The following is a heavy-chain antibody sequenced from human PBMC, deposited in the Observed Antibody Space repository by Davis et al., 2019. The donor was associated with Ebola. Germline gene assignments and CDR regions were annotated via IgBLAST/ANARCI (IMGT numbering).Heavy chain of an antibody. CDR2: VSYSGDT. J-gene: IGHJ4*02. D-gene: IGHD6-19*01. CDR1: GGSISSSSYY. V-gene: IGHV4-39*01. Sequence: GSLRLSCTVSGGSISSSSYYWGWIRQPPGKGLEWIGTVSYSGDTYYKSSLKSRVTIAVDTSKNQFSMRLTSVTASDTGAYYCAKVIAVARFDIWGRGTVVTVSS. CDR3: AKVIAVARFDI.